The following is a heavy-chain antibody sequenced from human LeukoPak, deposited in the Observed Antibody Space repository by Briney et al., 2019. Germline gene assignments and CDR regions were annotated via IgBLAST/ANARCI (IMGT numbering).Heavy chain of an antibody. Sequence: GGSLRLSCAASGFTFSIYAMSWVRQAPGKGLHWGSAFSGSGGSTYYADSVKGRFAISRDNSKNTLYLQMNSLRAEDTAVYYCAKDRDEVVATCLDYWGQGTLVTVSS. D-gene: IGHD5-12*01. CDR2: FSGSGGST. CDR3: AKDRDEVVATCLDY. J-gene: IGHJ4*02. V-gene: IGHV3-23*01. CDR1: GFTFSIYA.